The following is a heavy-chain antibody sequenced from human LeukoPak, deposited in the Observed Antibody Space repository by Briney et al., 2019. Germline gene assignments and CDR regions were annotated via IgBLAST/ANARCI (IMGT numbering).Heavy chain of an antibody. J-gene: IGHJ4*02. CDR2: INWNGGST. Sequence: GGCLSLSCAASGFTFDDYRMSWVRRAPGKGLEWVSGINWNGGSTGYADSVKGRFTISRDNAKNSLYLQMNSLRAEDTALYHCARVYYGSGSYLFDYWGQGTLVTVSS. V-gene: IGHV3-20*01. D-gene: IGHD3-10*01. CDR3: ARVYYGSGSYLFDY. CDR1: GFTFDDYR.